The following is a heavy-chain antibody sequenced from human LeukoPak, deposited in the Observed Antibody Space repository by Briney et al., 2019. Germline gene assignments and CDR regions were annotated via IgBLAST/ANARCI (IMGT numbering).Heavy chain of an antibody. Sequence: GGSLRLSCAASGFRIADYYMSWVRQAPGKGLECISFISGSGGTVRYADSVRGRFTISRDNAENSLYLQMSSLRVEDTAVYYCARESWANVDYWGQGILVTVPS. V-gene: IGHV3-11*01. CDR2: ISGSGGTV. CDR1: GFRIADYY. CDR3: ARESWANVDY. D-gene: IGHD1-26*01. J-gene: IGHJ4*02.